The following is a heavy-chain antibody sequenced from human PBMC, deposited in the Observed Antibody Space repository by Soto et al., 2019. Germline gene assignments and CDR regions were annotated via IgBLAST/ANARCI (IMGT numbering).Heavy chain of an antibody. D-gene: IGHD3-3*01. J-gene: IGHJ1*01. CDR3: VRQVTYDFWVPPCLLEK. Sequence: QLQLRESGPGLVKPSGTLALTCTVSGGSISNTDHFWGWIRQPPGKWLEWIGSIYYTGTTYYSPYVNSQVTLSVDTSKDKFSLNLSSVTAADMAVYYCVRQVTYDFWVPPCLLEKWGQGSQVIVSS. CDR2: IYYTGTT. CDR1: GGSISNTDHF. V-gene: IGHV4-39*01.